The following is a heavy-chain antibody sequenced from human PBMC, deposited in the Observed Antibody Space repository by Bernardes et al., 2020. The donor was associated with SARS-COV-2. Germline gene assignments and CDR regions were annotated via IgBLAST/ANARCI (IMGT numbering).Heavy chain of an antibody. CDR1: GGSFSAYY. J-gene: IGHJ6*02. V-gene: IGHV4-34*01. CDR3: ARFDSNSPYYYGMDV. CDR2: INHSGST. Sequence: LSFTCAVYGGSFSAYYWSWIRQPHGKGLEWIGEINHSGSTNYNPSLKSRVTISVDTSKNQFSLKLSSVTAADTAVYYCARFDSNSPYYYGMDVWGQGTTVTVSS. D-gene: IGHD4-4*01.